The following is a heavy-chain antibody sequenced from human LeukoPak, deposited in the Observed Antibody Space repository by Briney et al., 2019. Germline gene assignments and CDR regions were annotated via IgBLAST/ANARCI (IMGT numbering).Heavy chain of an antibody. Sequence: SVKVSCKASGGTFSSYAISWVRQAPGQGLEWMGRIIPIFGIANYAQKSQGRVTITADKSTSTAYMELSSLRSEDTAVYYCARDSLEYGDQNPNYYYYGMDVWGQGTTVTVSS. D-gene: IGHD4-17*01. CDR2: IIPIFGIA. V-gene: IGHV1-69*04. CDR3: ARDSLEYGDQNPNYYYYGMDV. J-gene: IGHJ6*02. CDR1: GGTFSSYA.